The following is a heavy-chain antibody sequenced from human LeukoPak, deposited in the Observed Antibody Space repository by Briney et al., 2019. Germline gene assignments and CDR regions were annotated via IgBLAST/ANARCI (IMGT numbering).Heavy chain of an antibody. J-gene: IGHJ4*02. D-gene: IGHD5-12*01. CDR3: AKEKWLRFDS. CDR2: ISGSDATT. Sequence: PGGSLRLSCATSGFTLSTYDINWVRQAPGKGLEWVSAISGSDATTYYADSVKGRFTISRDSSKNTVSLQMNNLRADDTAVYFCAKEKWLRFDSWGQGTLVTVSS. CDR1: GFTLSTYD. V-gene: IGHV3-23*01.